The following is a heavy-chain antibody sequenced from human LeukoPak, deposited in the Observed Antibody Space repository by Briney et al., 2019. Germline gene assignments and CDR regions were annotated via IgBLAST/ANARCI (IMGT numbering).Heavy chain of an antibody. J-gene: IGHJ4*02. Sequence: ASVKVSCKASGYTFTSYDINWVRQATGQGLEWMGWISTYNGNTKYAQKLQGRVTMTTDTSTSTAYMELRSLRSDDTAVYYCAREPSSSSPPLDYWGQGTLVTVSS. CDR3: AREPSSSSPPLDY. CDR1: GYTFTSYD. V-gene: IGHV1-18*01. D-gene: IGHD2-2*01. CDR2: ISTYNGNT.